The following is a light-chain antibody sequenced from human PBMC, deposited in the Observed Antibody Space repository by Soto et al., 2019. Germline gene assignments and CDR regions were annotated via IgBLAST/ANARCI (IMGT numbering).Light chain of an antibody. CDR2: KTS. V-gene: IGKV1-5*03. CDR1: QSISSW. J-gene: IGKJ4*01. CDR3: QQYKSFSLT. Sequence: DSRMTQSPSTLSASVGDRVTITCRASQSISSWLAWYQQKPGKAPKLLIYKTSNLESGVPSRFSGSGSGTEFSLTISSLQPDDFATYYCQQYKSFSLTLGGGTKVDIK.